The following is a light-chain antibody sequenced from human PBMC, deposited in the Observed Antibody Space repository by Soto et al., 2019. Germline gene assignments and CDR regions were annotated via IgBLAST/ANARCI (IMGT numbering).Light chain of an antibody. CDR1: QGIDSY. Sequence: DIQLTQSPSFLSASVGDRVTITCRASQGIDSYLAWYQQKPGKAPELLIYVASTLQSGVPSRFSGSGSGTEFTLTISSLQPEDFATYYCQQLNSYPHTFGGGTKVEIK. CDR3: QQLNSYPHT. CDR2: VAS. V-gene: IGKV1-9*01. J-gene: IGKJ4*01.